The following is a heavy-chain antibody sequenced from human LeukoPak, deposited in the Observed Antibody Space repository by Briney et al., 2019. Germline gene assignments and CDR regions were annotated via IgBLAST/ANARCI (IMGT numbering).Heavy chain of an antibody. D-gene: IGHD6-13*01. Sequence: SQTLSLTCAISGDSVSSNSAAWNWIRQSPLRGLEWLGRTYYRSKWFNDYAVSVKSRITINPDTSKNQFSLQLNSVTPEDTAVYYCARAIRSSNWYPVDSGGQGTLVTVSA. V-gene: IGHV6-1*01. CDR1: GDSVSSNSAA. CDR2: TYYRSKWFN. CDR3: ARAIRSSNWYPVDS. J-gene: IGHJ4*02.